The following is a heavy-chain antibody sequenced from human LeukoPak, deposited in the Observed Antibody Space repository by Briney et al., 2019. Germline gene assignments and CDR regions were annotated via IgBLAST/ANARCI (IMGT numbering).Heavy chain of an antibody. CDR2: VYNSGST. CDR3: ARDHSSSSEDY. V-gene: IGHV4-39*07. CDR1: GGSISSANYY. D-gene: IGHD6-13*01. Sequence: SETLSLTCTVSGGSISSANYYWGWIRQPPGKGLEWIGSVYNSGSTYYNPSLKSRVTISVDTSKNQFSLKLNSVTAADTAVYYCARDHSSSSEDYWGQGTLVTVSS. J-gene: IGHJ4*02.